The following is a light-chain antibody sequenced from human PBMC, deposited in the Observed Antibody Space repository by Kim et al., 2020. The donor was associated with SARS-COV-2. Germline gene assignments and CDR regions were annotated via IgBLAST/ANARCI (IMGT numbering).Light chain of an antibody. J-gene: IGLJ2*01. CDR2: GKN. CDR3: NSRDTSNFVI. CDR1: SLRKYY. Sequence: SSELTQDPAVSVALGQTVRITCQGDSLRKYYASWYQQKPGQAPVLLISGKNNRHSGIPDRFSGSSSGNTASLTIAGAQAEDEADYYCNSRDTSNFVIFGGGTKVTVL. V-gene: IGLV3-19*01.